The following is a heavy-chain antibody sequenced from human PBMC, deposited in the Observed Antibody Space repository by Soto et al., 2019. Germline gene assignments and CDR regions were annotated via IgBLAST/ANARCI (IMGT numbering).Heavy chain of an antibody. CDR3: ARDYYDSSGHREDY. V-gene: IGHV1-2*02. J-gene: IGHJ4*02. CDR2: INPNSGGT. D-gene: IGHD3-22*01. CDR1: GYTFTGYY. Sequence: ASVKVSFKASGYTFTGYYMHWVRQAPGQGLEWMGWINPNSGGTNYAQKFQGRVTMTRDTSISTAYMELSRLRSDDTAVYYCARDYYDSSGHREDYWGQGTLVTVSS.